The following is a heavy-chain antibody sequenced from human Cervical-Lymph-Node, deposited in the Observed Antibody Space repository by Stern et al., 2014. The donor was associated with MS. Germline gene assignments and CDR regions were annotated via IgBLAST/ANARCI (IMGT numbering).Heavy chain of an antibody. V-gene: IGHV4-59*01. J-gene: IGHJ4*02. CDR3: ARVLRRRVIGAPGAGYYFDY. Sequence: QLQLQESGPGLVQPSETLSLTCTVSGDSINYYYWGWIRQPPGKALEGIGYIFYRGSTTYNPSLKSRVTISVDTSKNQFSLNLSSVTAADTAVYYCARVLRRRVIGAPGAGYYFDYWGQGTLVTVPS. CDR1: GDSINYYY. CDR2: IFYRGST. D-gene: IGHD6-13*01.